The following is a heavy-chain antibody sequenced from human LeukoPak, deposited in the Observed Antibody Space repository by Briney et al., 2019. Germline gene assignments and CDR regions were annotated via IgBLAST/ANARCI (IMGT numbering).Heavy chain of an antibody. CDR3: ARNPGATVFTFDY. Sequence: SVKVSCKASGGTFSSYAISWVRQAPGQGLEWMGGIIPIFGTANYAQKFQGRVTITADESTSTAYMELSSLRSEDTAVYYCARNPGATVFTFDYWGQGTLVTVSS. V-gene: IGHV1-69*13. J-gene: IGHJ4*02. CDR2: IIPIFGTA. CDR1: GGTFSSYA. D-gene: IGHD3-3*01.